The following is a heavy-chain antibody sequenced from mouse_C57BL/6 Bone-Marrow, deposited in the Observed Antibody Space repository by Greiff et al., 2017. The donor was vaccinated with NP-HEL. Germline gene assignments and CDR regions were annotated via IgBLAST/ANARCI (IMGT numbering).Heavy chain of an antibody. D-gene: IGHD2-3*01. Sequence: VHVKQSGAELVRPGASVKLSCTASGFNIKDDYMHWVKQRPEQGLVWIGWIDPENGDTEYASKFQGKATITADTSSNTAYLQLSSLTSEDTAVYYCTTEDGYYVAWFAYWGQGTLVTVSA. CDR3: TTEDGYYVAWFAY. CDR1: GFNIKDDY. J-gene: IGHJ3*01. CDR2: IDPENGDT. V-gene: IGHV14-4*01.